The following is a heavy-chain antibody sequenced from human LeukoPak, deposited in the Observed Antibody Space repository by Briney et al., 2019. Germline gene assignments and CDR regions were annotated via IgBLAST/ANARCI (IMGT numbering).Heavy chain of an antibody. V-gene: IGHV4-4*02. J-gene: IGHJ3*02. Sequence: SETPSLTCAVSGGSISSSNWWSWVRQPPGKGLEWIGEIYHSGSTNYNPSLKSRVTISVDKSKNQFSLKLSSVTAADTAVYYCARDLRGSSVGAFDIWGQGTMVTVSS. D-gene: IGHD1-26*01. CDR1: GGSISSSNW. CDR3: ARDLRGSSVGAFDI. CDR2: IYHSGST.